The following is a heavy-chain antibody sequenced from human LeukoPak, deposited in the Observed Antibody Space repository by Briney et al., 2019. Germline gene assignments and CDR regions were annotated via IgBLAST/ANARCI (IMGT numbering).Heavy chain of an antibody. CDR3: ARDETYYDILTGYYALEYFQH. D-gene: IGHD3-9*01. CDR1: GFTFSSYG. J-gene: IGHJ1*01. CDR2: IWYDGSNK. V-gene: IGHV3-33*01. Sequence: GRSLRLSCAASGFTFSSYGMHWVRQAPGKGLEWVAVIWYDGSNKYYADSVKGRFTISRDNSKNSLYLQMNSLRAEDTAVYYCARDETYYDILTGYYALEYFQHWGQGTLVTVSS.